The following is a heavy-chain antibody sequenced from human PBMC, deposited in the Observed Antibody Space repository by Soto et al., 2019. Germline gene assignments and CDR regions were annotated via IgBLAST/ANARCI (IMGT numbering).Heavy chain of an antibody. CDR1: GCSISSYY. CDR2: IYYSGST. Sequence: SDTLSLTCTVSGCSISSYYWSWIRQPPGKGLEWIGYIYYSGSTKYNPSLKSRVTISVDTSKNQFSLKLSSVTAADTAVYYCARTTAGSDYWGKGPLVTVSS. CDR3: ARTTAGSDY. D-gene: IGHD4-17*01. V-gene: IGHV4-59*01. J-gene: IGHJ4*02.